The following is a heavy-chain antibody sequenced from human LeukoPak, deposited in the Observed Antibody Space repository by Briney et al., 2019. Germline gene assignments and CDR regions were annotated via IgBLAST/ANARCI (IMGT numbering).Heavy chain of an antibody. CDR1: GYTFTSYA. V-gene: IGHV1-3*01. CDR3: ARESVGTSHYYYGMDV. J-gene: IGHJ6*02. D-gene: IGHD1-14*01. Sequence: ASVKVSCKASGYTFTSYAMHWVRQAPGQRLEWMGWINAGNGNTKYSQKFQGRVTITRDTSASTAYMELSILRSEDTAVYYCARESVGTSHYYYGMDVWGQGTTVTVSS. CDR2: INAGNGNT.